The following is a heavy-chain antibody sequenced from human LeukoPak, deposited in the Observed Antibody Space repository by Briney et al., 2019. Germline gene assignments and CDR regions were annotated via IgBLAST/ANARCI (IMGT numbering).Heavy chain of an antibody. V-gene: IGHV3-48*03. CDR3: ARDTVNGPFVISLDL. D-gene: IGHD2-8*01. CDR2: ISSSGSTI. CDR1: GFTFSSYE. J-gene: IGHJ5*02. Sequence: GGSLRLSCAASGFTFSSYEMNWVRQAPGKGLEWVSYISSSGSTIYYADSVKGRFTISRDNAKNSLYLQMNSLRDEDTAVYYCARDTVNGPFVISLDLWGQGVLVTVSS.